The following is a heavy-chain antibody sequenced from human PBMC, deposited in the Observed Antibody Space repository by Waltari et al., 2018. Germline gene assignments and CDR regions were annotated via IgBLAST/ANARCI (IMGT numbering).Heavy chain of an antibody. D-gene: IGHD1-20*01. CDR1: GGSINNYF. J-gene: IGHJ4*02. Sequence: QVQLQESGPGLVKPSETLSLTCSVSGGSINNYFWNWIRQPPGKGLQWIGYIRHTGITKSNPSLKSRVTMAVDTSKSQFSLTLTSVSATDTAVYFCARWVSPGRYFGDWGQGTPVTVSS. CDR3: ARWVSPGRYFGD. V-gene: IGHV4-59*08. CDR2: IRHTGIT.